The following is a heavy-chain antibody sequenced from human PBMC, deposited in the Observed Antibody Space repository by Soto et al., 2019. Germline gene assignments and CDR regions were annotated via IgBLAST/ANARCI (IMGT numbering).Heavy chain of an antibody. V-gene: IGHV4-34*01. J-gene: IGHJ4*02. CDR2: INHSGST. Sequence: QVQLQQWGAGLLKPSETLSLTCAVYGGSFSGYYWSWIRQPPGKGLEWIGEINHSGSTNYNPSLTGRVTISVDTSKNQFSLKLSSVTAADTAVYYCARRGGYCSGGSCYSSEYWGQGTLVTVSS. D-gene: IGHD2-15*01. CDR1: GGSFSGYY. CDR3: ARRGGYCSGGSCYSSEY.